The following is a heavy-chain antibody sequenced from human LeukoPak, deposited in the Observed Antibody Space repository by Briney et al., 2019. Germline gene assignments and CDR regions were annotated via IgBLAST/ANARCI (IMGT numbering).Heavy chain of an antibody. CDR1: GFTFSSYW. CDR2: IKQDGSEK. Sequence: GGSLRLSCAASGFTFSSYWMSWVRQAPGKGLEWVANIKQDGSEKYYVDFVKGRFTISRDNAKNSLYLQMNSLRAEDTAVYYCARFPSYYYGSGSYYHYYYYYGMDVWGQGTTVTVSS. D-gene: IGHD3-10*01. V-gene: IGHV3-7*01. CDR3: ARFPSYYYGSGSYYHYYYYYGMDV. J-gene: IGHJ6*02.